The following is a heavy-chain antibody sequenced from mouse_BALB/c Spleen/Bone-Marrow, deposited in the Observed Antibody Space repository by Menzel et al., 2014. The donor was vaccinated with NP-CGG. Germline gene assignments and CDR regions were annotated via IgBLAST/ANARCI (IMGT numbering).Heavy chain of an antibody. V-gene: IGHV2-6-7*01. J-gene: IGHJ4*01. CDR2: VWGDGST. D-gene: IGHD2-4*01. Sequence: QVQLQQSGPGLVAPSQSMSITCTVSGFSLTGYGVSWVRQPPGKGLEWLGMVWGDGSTDYNSALKSRLSISKDNSKSQVCLKRNSLQTDDTARYYCARDSFLITRALDYWGQGTSVTVSS. CDR1: GFSLTGYG. CDR3: ARDSFLITRALDY.